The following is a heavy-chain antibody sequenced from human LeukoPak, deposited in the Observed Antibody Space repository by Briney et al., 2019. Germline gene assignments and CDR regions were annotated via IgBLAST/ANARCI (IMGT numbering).Heavy chain of an antibody. CDR2: INPSGGST. CDR3: VREGWELLGWFDP. CDR1: GYTFTSYY. Sequence: ASVKVSFKASGYTFTSYYMHWVRQAPGQGLEWMGIINPSGGSTSYAQKFHGRVTITSDTSTGTVYMGLSRLRAEDTAVYYCVREGWELLGWFDPWGQGTLVTVSS. J-gene: IGHJ5*02. D-gene: IGHD1-26*01. V-gene: IGHV1-46*03.